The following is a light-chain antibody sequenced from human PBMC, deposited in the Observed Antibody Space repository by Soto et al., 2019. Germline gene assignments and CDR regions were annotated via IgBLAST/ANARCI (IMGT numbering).Light chain of an antibody. Sequence: IVLTHSPGTLSLSPGEIATLSCRASQSIRSSSLAWYQQKPGQAPRLLIYGGSSRATGIPDRFSGGGSGTDFSLTISRLETEDFSVYYCHQYGSSPLTFGGGTKVDTK. V-gene: IGKV3-20*01. CDR1: QSIRSSS. CDR2: GGS. CDR3: HQYGSSPLT. J-gene: IGKJ4*01.